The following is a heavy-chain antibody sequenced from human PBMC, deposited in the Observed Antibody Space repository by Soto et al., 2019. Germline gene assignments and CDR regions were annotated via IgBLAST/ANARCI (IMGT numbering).Heavy chain of an antibody. CDR3: ARGLDGGHDGVGD. V-gene: IGHV3-74*03. Sequence: EVQVVESGGDLVQPGGSLRLSCAASGFSLRNYWMHWVRRAPGKGLVWVSQIDGGGGRTTYADSVKGRFTISRDNAKNTLYLQTNSLRAEDTAVYYCARGLDGGHDGVGDCGQGTLVTVSS. J-gene: IGHJ4*02. CDR1: GFSLRNYW. D-gene: IGHD5-12*01. CDR2: IDGGGGRT.